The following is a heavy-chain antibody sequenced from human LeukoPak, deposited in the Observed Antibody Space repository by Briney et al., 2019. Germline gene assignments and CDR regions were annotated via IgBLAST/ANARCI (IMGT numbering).Heavy chain of an antibody. D-gene: IGHD4-17*01. CDR2: ISGPSSHI. Sequence: GGSLRLSCAASGFTFSTYSMNWVRQAPGEGLEWVSSISGPSSHIFYADSVKGRFTTSRDNAKNSLYLQMNSLRVDDTAVYYCVRGSSGDYDYWGQGVLVTVSS. CDR3: VRGSSGDYDY. CDR1: GFTFSTYS. V-gene: IGHV3-21*01. J-gene: IGHJ4*02.